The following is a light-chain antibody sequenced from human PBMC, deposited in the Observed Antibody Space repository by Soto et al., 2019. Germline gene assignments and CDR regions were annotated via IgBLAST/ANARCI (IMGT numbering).Light chain of an antibody. Sequence: HSVLTQPPSVYGAPGQRITISCTGSRSNIGAGYEVHWYQQLPGTAPKLLIYGDTNRPSGVPDRFSGSKSGTSASLAITGLQAEDEADYYCQSYDLSLSTPYVFGTGTKVTVL. CDR2: GDT. J-gene: IGLJ1*01. CDR1: RSNIGAGYE. V-gene: IGLV1-40*01. CDR3: QSYDLSLSTPYV.